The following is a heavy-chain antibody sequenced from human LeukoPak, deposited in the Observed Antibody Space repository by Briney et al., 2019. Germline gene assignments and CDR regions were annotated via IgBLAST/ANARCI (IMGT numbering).Heavy chain of an antibody. CDR1: GGSFSGYY. CDR2: ISSSGSTI. V-gene: IGHV3-11*01. D-gene: IGHD3-22*01. Sequence: LSLTCAVYGGSFSGYYWSWIRQPPGKGLEWVSYISSSGSTIYYADSVKGRFTISRDNAKNSLYLQMNSLRAEETAVYYCARDPDYYDSSGYYFNAFDIWGQGTMVTVSS. J-gene: IGHJ3*02. CDR3: ARDPDYYDSSGYYFNAFDI.